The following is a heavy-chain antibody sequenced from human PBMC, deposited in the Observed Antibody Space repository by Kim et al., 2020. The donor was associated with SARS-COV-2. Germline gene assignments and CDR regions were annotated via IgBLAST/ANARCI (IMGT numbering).Heavy chain of an antibody. CDR3: ASFWDVVPAATIAPVDY. CDR2: IYYSGST. J-gene: IGHJ4*02. Sequence: SETLSLTCTVSGGSISSSSYYWGWIRQPPGKGLEWIGSIYYSGSTYYNPSLKSRVTISVDTSKNQFSLKLSSVTAADTAVYYCASFWDVVPAATIAPVDYWGQGTLVTVSS. CDR1: GGSISSSSYY. D-gene: IGHD2-2*01. V-gene: IGHV4-39*01.